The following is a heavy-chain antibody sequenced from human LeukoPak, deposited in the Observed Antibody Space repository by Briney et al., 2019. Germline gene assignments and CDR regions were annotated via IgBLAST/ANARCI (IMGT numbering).Heavy chain of an antibody. CDR2: IIPSGGST. D-gene: IGHD3/OR15-3a*01. CDR3: EATTRHLGSEDWDY. Sequence: GASVKVSCKASGYTFTSYYMHWVRQAPGQGLEWMGIIIPSGGSTSYAQKFQGRVTMTRDTSTSTVYMELSSLRSEDTAVYYCEATTRHLGSEDWDYWGQGTLVTVSS. CDR1: GYTFTSYY. V-gene: IGHV1-46*01. J-gene: IGHJ4*02.